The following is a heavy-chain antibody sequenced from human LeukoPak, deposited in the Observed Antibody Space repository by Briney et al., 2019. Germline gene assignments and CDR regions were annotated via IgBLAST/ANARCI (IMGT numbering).Heavy chain of an antibody. CDR1: GFTFSSYA. CDR3: ARDKKDSSGWYPYYYYYYMDV. CDR2: ISYDGSNK. D-gene: IGHD6-19*01. J-gene: IGHJ6*03. V-gene: IGHV3-30*04. Sequence: GGSLRLSCAASGFTFSSYAMHWVRQAPGKGLEWVAVISYDGSNKYYADSVKGRFTISRDNSKNTLYLQMNSLRAEDTAVYYCARDKKDSSGWYPYYYYYYMDVWGKGTTVTVSS.